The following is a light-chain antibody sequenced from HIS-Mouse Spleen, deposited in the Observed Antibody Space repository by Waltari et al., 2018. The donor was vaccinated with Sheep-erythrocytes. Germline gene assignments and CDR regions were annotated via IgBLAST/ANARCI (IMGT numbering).Light chain of an antibody. CDR3: CSYAGSSTPWV. V-gene: IGLV2-23*01. J-gene: IGLJ3*02. CDR1: SSAVGSYNL. Sequence: QSALTQPASVSGSPGQSITISCTGTSSAVGSYNLVSWYQQHPGKAPKLMIYEGSKRPSGVSNRFSGSKSGNTGSLTISGLQAEDEADYYCCSYAGSSTPWVFGGGTKLTVL. CDR2: EGS.